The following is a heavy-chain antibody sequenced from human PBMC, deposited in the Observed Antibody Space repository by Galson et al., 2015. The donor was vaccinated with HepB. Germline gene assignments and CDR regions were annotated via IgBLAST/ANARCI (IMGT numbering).Heavy chain of an antibody. Sequence: SETLSLTCSVSGAPMNTDYWTWIRQSPGQRLEWVGYVHHSGAANYNPSLKSRVTMSIDTSKNHFSLNLRSVTAADTAMYFCTRVFGQKCGGTTCFLGAFDIWGPGTRVIVSS. CDR2: VHHSGAA. V-gene: IGHV4-59*12. CDR3: TRVFGQKCGGTTCFLGAFDI. J-gene: IGHJ3*02. D-gene: IGHD3/OR15-3a*01. CDR1: GAPMNTDY.